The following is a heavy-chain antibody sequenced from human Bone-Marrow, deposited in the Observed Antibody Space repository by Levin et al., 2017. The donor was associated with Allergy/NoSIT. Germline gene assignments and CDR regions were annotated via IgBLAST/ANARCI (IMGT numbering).Heavy chain of an antibody. J-gene: IGHJ4*01. Sequence: PSETLSLTCNVSGYSISSGYYWGWIRQTPGKGLEWIGSIYPSGKTYYTSYLKSRATVSVDTSKNQFSLKLTSVTAADTAVYYCARRNGSYLDYWGHGTQVIVSS. CDR3: ARRNGSYLDY. D-gene: IGHD3-10*01. V-gene: IGHV4-38-2*02. CDR2: IYPSGKT. CDR1: GYSISSGYY.